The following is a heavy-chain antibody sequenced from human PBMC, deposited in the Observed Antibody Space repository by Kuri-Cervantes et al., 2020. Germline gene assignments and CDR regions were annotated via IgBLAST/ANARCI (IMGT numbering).Heavy chain of an antibody. CDR2: ITDSGDHT. CDR1: GFTFSNYA. D-gene: IGHD6-13*01. Sequence: GGSLRLSCAASGFTFSNYAMSWVRQAPGKELEWVSSITDSGDHTFHADSVRGRFTISRDNSKNTLYLQMNSLRAEDTAVYYCGRTPGYRGSYFDYWGQGTLVTVSS. CDR3: GRTPGYRGSYFDY. V-gene: IGHV3-23*01. J-gene: IGHJ4*02.